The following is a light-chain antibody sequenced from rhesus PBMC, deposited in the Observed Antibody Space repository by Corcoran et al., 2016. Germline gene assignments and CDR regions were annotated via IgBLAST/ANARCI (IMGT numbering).Light chain of an antibody. V-gene: IGKV1-25*01. Sequence: DIQMTQSPSSLSASVGDRVTITCRASKGITNDLAWYQKTPGETLKLLNYEASSLQSGIPSRFSGSRSGTDFTLTISSLQSEDFATYYCQHYYSTPFTFGPGTKLDIK. J-gene: IGKJ3*01. CDR3: QHYYSTPFT. CDR1: KGITND. CDR2: EAS.